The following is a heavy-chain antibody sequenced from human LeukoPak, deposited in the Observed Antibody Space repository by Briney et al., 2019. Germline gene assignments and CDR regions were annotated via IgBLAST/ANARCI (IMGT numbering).Heavy chain of an antibody. CDR2: ISSSGTTI. V-gene: IGHV3-48*04. Sequence: QPGGSLRLSCAASGFTFSSYTMNWVRQAPGKGLEWVSYISSSGTTIYYADSVKGRFTISRDNAKNSLYLQMSSLRAEDTAVYYCARVLVMKGDADYWGQGTLVTVSS. CDR3: ARVLVMKGDADY. CDR1: GFTFSSYT. J-gene: IGHJ4*02. D-gene: IGHD1-26*01.